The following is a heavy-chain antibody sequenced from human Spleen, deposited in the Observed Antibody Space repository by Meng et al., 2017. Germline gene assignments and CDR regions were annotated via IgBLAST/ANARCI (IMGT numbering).Heavy chain of an antibody. V-gene: IGHV1-18*01. Sequence: VQLVTRGAEVQRPGASVKGSCKASVSTFSNHGISWVRQAPGQGLEWMAWISAYNGNRNYAQKFQGRVSVTTDTSTSTAYMELSSLRSEDTAFYYCAGALGYNYPLWGQGTVVTVSS. J-gene: IGHJ4*02. CDR2: ISAYNGNR. CDR3: AGALGYNYPL. D-gene: IGHD1-1*01. CDR1: VSTFSNHG.